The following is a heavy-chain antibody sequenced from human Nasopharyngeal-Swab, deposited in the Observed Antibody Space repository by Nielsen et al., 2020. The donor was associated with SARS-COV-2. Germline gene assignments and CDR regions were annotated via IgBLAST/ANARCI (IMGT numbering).Heavy chain of an antibody. V-gene: IGHV4-4*02. CDR3: ARTPRIYYYDSSGYYY. J-gene: IGHJ4*02. CDR2: IYHSGST. Sequence: SETLSLTCAVSGGSISSSNWWSWVRQPPGKGLEWIGEIYHSGSTNYNPSLKSRVTISVDKSKNQFSLKLSSVTAADTAVYYCARTPRIYYYDSSGYYYWGQGTLVTVSS. D-gene: IGHD3-22*01. CDR1: GGSISSSNW.